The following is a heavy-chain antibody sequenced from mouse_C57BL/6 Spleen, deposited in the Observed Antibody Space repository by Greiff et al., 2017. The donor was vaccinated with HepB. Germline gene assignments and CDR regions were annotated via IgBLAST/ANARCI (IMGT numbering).Heavy chain of an antibody. J-gene: IGHJ2*01. CDR2: IDPSDSYT. CDR1: GYTFTSYW. Sequence: VQLQQPGAELVKPGASVKLSCKASGYTFTSYWMQWVKQRPGQGLEWIGEIDPSDSYTNYNQKFKGKATLTVDTSSSTAYMQLSSLTSEDSAVYYCTSSQTAQATGDYWGQGTTLTVSS. CDR3: TSSQTAQATGDY. D-gene: IGHD3-2*02. V-gene: IGHV1-50*01.